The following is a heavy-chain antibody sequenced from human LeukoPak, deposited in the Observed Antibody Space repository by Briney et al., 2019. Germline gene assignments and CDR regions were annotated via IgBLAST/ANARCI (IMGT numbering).Heavy chain of an antibody. V-gene: IGHV1-2*02. CDR2: INPNSGGT. CDR1: GYTFTAYY. CDR3: AGMYYDILTGFPRLEY. J-gene: IGHJ4*02. Sequence: ASVKVSCKASGYTFTAYYMHWVRQAPGQGLEWMGWINPNSGGTNYAQKFQGRVTMTRDTSISTAYMELSRLRSDDTAVYYCAGMYYDILTGFPRLEYWGQGTLVTVSS. D-gene: IGHD3-9*01.